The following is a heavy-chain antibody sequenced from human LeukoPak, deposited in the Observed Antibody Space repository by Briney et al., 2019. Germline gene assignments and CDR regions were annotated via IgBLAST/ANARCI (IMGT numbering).Heavy chain of an antibody. D-gene: IGHD4-17*01. CDR3: VRYTTVTTGGHFQH. Sequence: GGSLRLSCATSGFTFSSYWMSWVRQAPGKGLEWVANIKKDGGEKNYVDSVKGRFTISRDNARSSLYLQMSGLRAEDTAVYYCVRYTTVTTGGHFQHWGQGTQVTVST. CDR1: GFTFSSYW. V-gene: IGHV3-7*05. J-gene: IGHJ1*01. CDR2: IKKDGGEK.